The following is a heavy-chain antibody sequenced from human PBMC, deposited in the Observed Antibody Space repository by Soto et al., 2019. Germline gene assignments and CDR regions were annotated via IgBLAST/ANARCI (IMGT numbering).Heavy chain of an antibody. CDR3: ARGHYYDSSGYYYVWSNDSFDI. CDR2: ISSSGSTI. J-gene: IGHJ3*02. D-gene: IGHD3-22*01. Sequence: GGSLRLSCAASGFTFSSYEMNWVRQAPGKGLEWVSYISSSGSTIYYADSVKGRFTISRDNAKNSLYLQMNSLRAEDTAVYYCARGHYYDSSGYYYVWSNDSFDIWGQGTMVTVSS. V-gene: IGHV3-48*03. CDR1: GFTFSSYE.